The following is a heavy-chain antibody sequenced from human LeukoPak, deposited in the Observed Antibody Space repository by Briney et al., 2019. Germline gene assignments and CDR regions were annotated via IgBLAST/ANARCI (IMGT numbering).Heavy chain of an antibody. Sequence: GGSLRLSCAASGFSFSSYEMNWVRQAPGKGLEWVSYISSSGSNIYYADSVKGRFTISRDNAKNSLYLQMNSLRAEDTAVYYCARVLVMPGDYWGQGTLVTVSS. CDR1: GFSFSSYE. CDR3: ARVLVMPGDY. D-gene: IGHD3-16*01. V-gene: IGHV3-48*03. J-gene: IGHJ4*02. CDR2: ISSSGSNI.